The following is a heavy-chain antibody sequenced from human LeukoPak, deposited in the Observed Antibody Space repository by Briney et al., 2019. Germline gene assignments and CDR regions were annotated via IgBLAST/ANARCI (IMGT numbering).Heavy chain of an antibody. CDR1: GYTFTSYG. CDR2: ISAYNGNT. CDR3: ARVNSYYDSSGYSY. Sequence: ASVKVSCKASGYTFTSYGISWVRQAPGQGLEWMGWISAYNGNTNYAQKLQGRVTMTTDTSTSTAYMELRSLRSDDTAVYYCARVNSYYDSSGYSYWGQGTLVTVSS. V-gene: IGHV1-18*01. J-gene: IGHJ4*02. D-gene: IGHD3-22*01.